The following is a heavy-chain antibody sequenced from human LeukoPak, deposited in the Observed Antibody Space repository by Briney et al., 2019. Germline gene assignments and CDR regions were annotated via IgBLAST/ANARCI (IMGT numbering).Heavy chain of an antibody. V-gene: IGHV3-30*02. D-gene: IGHD6-19*01. CDR1: GFTFSSYG. CDR2: IRYDGSNK. Sequence: PGGSLRRSCAASGFTFSSYGMHWVRQAPGKGLEWVAFIRYDGSNKYYADSVKGRFTISRDNSKNTLYLQMNSLRAEDTAVYYCARDRDQAVAGPMVWGQGTLVTVSS. J-gene: IGHJ4*02. CDR3: ARDRDQAVAGPMV.